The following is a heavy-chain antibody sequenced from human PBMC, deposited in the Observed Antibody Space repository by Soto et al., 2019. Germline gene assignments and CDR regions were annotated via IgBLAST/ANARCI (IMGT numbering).Heavy chain of an antibody. J-gene: IGHJ4*02. D-gene: IGHD6-19*01. CDR3: ARRQWLAEIDS. CDR1: GYSFTSYG. V-gene: IGHV1-18*01. Sequence: QVQVVQSGAEVKKPGASVKVSCKASGYSFTSYGINWVRQAPGQGLEWMGWISGYSGNTNYAQKLQGRVNMTTDTSTSTAFMDLRNLRSDDTAVYYCARRQWLAEIDSWGQGTLVTVSS. CDR2: ISGYSGNT.